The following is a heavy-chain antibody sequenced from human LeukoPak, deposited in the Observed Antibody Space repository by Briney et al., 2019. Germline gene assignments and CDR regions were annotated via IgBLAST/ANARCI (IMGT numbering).Heavy chain of an antibody. D-gene: IGHD2-15*01. V-gene: IGHV3-11*06. CDR1: GFTFSDYY. J-gene: IGHJ5*02. CDR3: ARDRYCSGGSCYGWFDP. CDR2: ISSSSSYT. Sequence: GGSLRLSCAASGFTFSDYYMSWIRQAPGKGLEWVSYISSSSSYTKYADSVKGRFTISRDNAKNSLYLQMNSLRAEDTAVYHCARDRYCSGGSCYGWFDPWGQGTLVTVS.